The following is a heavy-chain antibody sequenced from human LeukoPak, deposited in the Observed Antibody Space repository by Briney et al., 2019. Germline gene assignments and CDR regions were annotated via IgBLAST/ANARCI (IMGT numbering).Heavy chain of an antibody. CDR3: ARHAWDSGSYYFYY. CDR2: IYYSGST. CDR1: GGSISSSSYY. V-gene: IGHV4-39*01. Sequence: SETLSLTCTVSGGSISSSSYYWGWIRQPPGKGLGWIGSIYYSGSTYYNPSLKSRVTISVDTSKNQFSLKLSSVTAADTAVYYCARHAWDSGSYYFYYWGQGTLVTVSS. J-gene: IGHJ4*02. D-gene: IGHD1-26*01.